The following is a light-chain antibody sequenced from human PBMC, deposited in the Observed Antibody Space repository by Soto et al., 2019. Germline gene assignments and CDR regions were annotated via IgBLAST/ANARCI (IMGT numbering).Light chain of an antibody. CDR1: SSDVGGYNY. CDR2: DVS. Sequence: QSALSQPCSVSGSPGQSVTISCTGTSSDVGGYNYVSWYQQHPGKVPKLMIYDVSKRPSGVPDRFSGSKSGNTASLTISGLQAEDEADYYCCSYAGTFGGGTKVTVL. CDR3: CSYAGT. J-gene: IGLJ2*01. V-gene: IGLV2-11*01.